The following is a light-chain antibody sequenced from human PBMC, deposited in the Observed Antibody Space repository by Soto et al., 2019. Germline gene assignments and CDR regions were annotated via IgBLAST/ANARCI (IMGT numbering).Light chain of an antibody. Sequence: QSALTQPRSVSGSPGPSVTISCTGTSSDVGGHNFVSWYQQHPGIAPKLMIYDVNKRPSGVPDRFSGSKSGNTASLTISGLQAEDEADYYCCSYAGSNRVIFGGGTQLTVL. CDR1: SSDVGGHNF. CDR3: CSYAGSNRVI. CDR2: DVN. J-gene: IGLJ2*01. V-gene: IGLV2-11*01.